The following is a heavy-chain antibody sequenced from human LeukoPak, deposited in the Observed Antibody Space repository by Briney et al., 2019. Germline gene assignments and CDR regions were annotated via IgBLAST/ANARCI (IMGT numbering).Heavy chain of an antibody. J-gene: IGHJ4*02. Sequence: GGSLRLSCAASGFTFSSYSMNWVRQAPGKGLEWVSYISSSSSTIYYADSVKGRFTISRDNAKNSLYLQMNSLRAEDTAVYYCARGQRGDYYDSSDPSGDYWGQGTLVTVSS. D-gene: IGHD3-22*01. CDR1: GFTFSSYS. CDR2: ISSSSSTI. CDR3: ARGQRGDYYDSSDPSGDY. V-gene: IGHV3-48*01.